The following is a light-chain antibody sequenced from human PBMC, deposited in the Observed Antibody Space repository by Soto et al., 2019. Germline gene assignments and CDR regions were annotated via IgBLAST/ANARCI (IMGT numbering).Light chain of an antibody. V-gene: IGKV3-20*01. J-gene: IGKJ4*01. Sequence: EIVLTQSPGTLSLSPGERATLSCRTSQSLSSTYLAWYQQKPGQAPRLLIYGASSRATGIPDRFSGSESGTDFTLTISRLEPEDFAVYYCQQYDGSQLTFGGGTKVEIK. CDR2: GAS. CDR3: QQYDGSQLT. CDR1: QSLSSTY.